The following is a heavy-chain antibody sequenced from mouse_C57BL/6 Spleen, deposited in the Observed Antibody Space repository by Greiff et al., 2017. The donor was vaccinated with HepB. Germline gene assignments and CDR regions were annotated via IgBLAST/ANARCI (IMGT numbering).Heavy chain of an antibody. D-gene: IGHD2-13*01. J-gene: IGHJ3*01. CDR3: AREDYYGDWFAY. CDR2: IHPNSGNT. V-gene: IGHV1-64*01. CDR1: GYTFTSYW. Sequence: QVHVKQPGAELVKPGASVKLSCKASGYTFTSYWMHWVKQRPGQGLEWIGMIHPNSGNTNYNQKFKSKATLTVDKSSSTAYMQLSSLTSEDSAVYYCAREDYYGDWFAYWGQGTLVTVSA.